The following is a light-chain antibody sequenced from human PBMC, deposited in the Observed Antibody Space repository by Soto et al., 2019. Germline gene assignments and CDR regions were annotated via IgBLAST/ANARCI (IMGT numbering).Light chain of an antibody. CDR1: SSSIGSNT. J-gene: IGLJ2*01. CDR3: AAWDDSLNGVV. V-gene: IGLV1-44*01. CDR2: NDD. Sequence: QSALTQPPSASGTPGPRVTISCSGSSSSIGSNTVTWYQQLPGTAPKLLIYNDDQRPSGVPDRFSGSRSGTSASLAISGLQSEDETDYYCAAWDDSLNGVVFGGGTKLTVL.